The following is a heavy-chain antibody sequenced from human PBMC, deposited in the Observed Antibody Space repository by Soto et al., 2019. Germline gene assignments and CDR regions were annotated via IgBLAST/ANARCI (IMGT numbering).Heavy chain of an antibody. CDR2: ISGSGGST. D-gene: IGHD2-2*01. CDR3: ARHIPSTAVSYYFDY. J-gene: IGHJ4*02. Sequence: GGSLRLSCAASGFTFSSYAMSWVRQAPGKGLEWVSAISGSGGSTYYADSVKGRFTISRDNSKKTLYLQMNSLGAEDTAVYYCARHIPSTAVSYYFDYWGQGTLVTVSS. CDR1: GFTFSSYA. V-gene: IGHV3-23*01.